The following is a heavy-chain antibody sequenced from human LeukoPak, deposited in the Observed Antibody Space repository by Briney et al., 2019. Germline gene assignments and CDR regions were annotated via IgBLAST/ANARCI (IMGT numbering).Heavy chain of an antibody. CDR3: ARDGATVATPFFDY. D-gene: IGHD4-17*01. V-gene: IGHV1-2*04. CDR1: GFTFTGYY. J-gene: IGHJ4*02. CDR2: INANSGDT. Sequence: ASVKVSCKASGFTFTGYYMRWVRQAPGQGLEWMGWINANSGDTTYAQKFRGWVTMTRDTSLSTAYVELSRLRSDDTAVYYCARDGATVATPFFDYWGQGTLVTVSS.